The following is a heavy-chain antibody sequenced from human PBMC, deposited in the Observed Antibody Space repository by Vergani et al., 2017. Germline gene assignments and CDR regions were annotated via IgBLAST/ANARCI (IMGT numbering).Heavy chain of an antibody. V-gene: IGHV3-30-3*01. Sequence: QVQLVESGGGVVQPGRSLRLSCAASGFTFSSYAMHWVRQAPGKGLEWVAVISYDGSNKYYADSVKGRFTISRDNSKNTLYLQMNSLRAEDTAVYYCARDGQAAAGILGWFDPWGQGTLVTVSS. J-gene: IGHJ5*02. D-gene: IGHD6-13*01. CDR2: ISYDGSNK. CDR3: ARDGQAAAGILGWFDP. CDR1: GFTFSSYA.